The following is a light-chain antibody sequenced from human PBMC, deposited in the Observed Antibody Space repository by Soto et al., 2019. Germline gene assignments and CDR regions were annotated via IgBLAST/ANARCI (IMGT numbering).Light chain of an antibody. CDR2: DAS. CDR1: QSVSSSY. J-gene: IGKJ5*01. Sequence: EVVVTQNQGTLSLSPGERATLSCRASQSVSSSYLAWCQQKPGQAPRLLIYDASNRPTDIPARFSGRGSGTDFTLTIISLEPEAFAVYYCQQRRNWPLALGHGTLLE. V-gene: IGKV3D-20*02. CDR3: QQRRNWPLA.